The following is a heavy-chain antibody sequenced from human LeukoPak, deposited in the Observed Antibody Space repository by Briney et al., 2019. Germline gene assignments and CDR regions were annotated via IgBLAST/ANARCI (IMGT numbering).Heavy chain of an antibody. V-gene: IGHV3-9*03. CDR3: AKGHSSGFFDY. J-gene: IGHJ4*02. CDR2: ISWNSGSI. CDR1: GFTFDDYA. Sequence: QTGGSLRLSCAASGFTFDDYAMRWVRQAPGKGLEWVSGISWNSGSIGYADPVKGRFTISRDNAKNSLYLQMNSLRAEDMALYYCAKGHSSGFFDYWGQGTLVTVSS. D-gene: IGHD3-22*01.